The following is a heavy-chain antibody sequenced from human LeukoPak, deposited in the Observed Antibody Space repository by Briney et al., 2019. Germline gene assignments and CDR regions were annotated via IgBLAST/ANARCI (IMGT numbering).Heavy chain of an antibody. J-gene: IGHJ4*02. CDR3: ARQKIGNYFDY. CDR1: GGSISSSSYY. Sequence: PSETLSLTCTVSGGSISSSSYYWGLIRQPPGKGLEWIGSIYYSGSTYYNPSLKSRVTISVDTSKNQFSLKLSSVTAADTAVYYCARQKIGNYFDYWGQGTLVTVSS. V-gene: IGHV4-39*01. D-gene: IGHD1-14*01. CDR2: IYYSGST.